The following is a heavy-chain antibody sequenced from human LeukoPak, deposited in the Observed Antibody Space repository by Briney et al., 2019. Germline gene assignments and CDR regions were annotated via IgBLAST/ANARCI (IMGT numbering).Heavy chain of an antibody. J-gene: IGHJ6*02. CDR2: FIPILGIA. D-gene: IGHD6-13*01. CDR3: ARFSGYGRQLVPPGGYYYYGMDV. Sequence: VASVTVSFKASGGTFSIYAISWVRQAPGQGLEWMGGFIPILGIANYAQKFQGRVTITADKSTSTAYMELSSLRSEDTAVYYCARFSGYGRQLVPPGGYYYYGMDVWGQGTTVTVSS. CDR1: GGTFSIYA. V-gene: IGHV1-69*10.